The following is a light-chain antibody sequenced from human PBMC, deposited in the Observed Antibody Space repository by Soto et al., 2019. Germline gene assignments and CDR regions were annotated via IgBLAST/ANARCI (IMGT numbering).Light chain of an antibody. V-gene: IGKV3-11*01. CDR3: QEYNHWHPIT. CDR2: DAS. J-gene: IGKJ4*01. Sequence: EIVLTQSPATLSLSPGERATLSCRASQSVSSYLAWYQQKPGQAPRLLIYDASNRATGIPARFSGSGSGTDFTLTISSLQSEDLAVYYCQEYNHWHPITFGGGTKVDI. CDR1: QSVSSY.